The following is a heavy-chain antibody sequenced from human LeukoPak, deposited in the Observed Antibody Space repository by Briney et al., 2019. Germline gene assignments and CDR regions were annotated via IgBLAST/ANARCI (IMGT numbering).Heavy chain of an antibody. CDR1: GGSFSGYY. J-gene: IGHJ3*02. Sequence: PSETLSLTCAVYGGSFSGYYWSWIRQPPGKGLECIGDIFYTGSTTYSPSLKSRATISIETSKNQISLKLRSVTAADTAVYFCARVNWGGFDIWGQGTLATVSS. CDR3: ARVNWGGFDI. V-gene: IGHV4-34*11. D-gene: IGHD7-27*01. CDR2: IFYTGST.